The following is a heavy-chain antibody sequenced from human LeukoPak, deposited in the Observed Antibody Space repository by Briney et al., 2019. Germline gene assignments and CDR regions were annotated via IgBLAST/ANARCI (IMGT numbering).Heavy chain of an antibody. CDR2: IIPIFGTA. Sequence: SVKVSCKASGGTFSSYAISWVRQAPGQGLEWMGGIIPIFGTANYAQKFQGRVTITTDESTSTAYMELSSLRSEDTAVYYCARVNSYGNYCFDYWGQGTPVTVSS. V-gene: IGHV1-69*05. CDR3: ARVNSYGNYCFDY. J-gene: IGHJ4*02. CDR1: GGTFSSYA. D-gene: IGHD5-18*01.